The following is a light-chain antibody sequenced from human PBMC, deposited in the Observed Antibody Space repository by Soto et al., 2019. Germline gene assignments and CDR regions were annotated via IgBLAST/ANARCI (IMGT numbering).Light chain of an antibody. CDR1: LTVDGNY. CDR3: QQYSASPRT. Sequence: AGRATLSCRASLTVDGNYLAWYHQKPGQPPRLLIHSASTRAPGIPDRFSASWAGTDFTLTTSRLEPEDSAGYYCQQYSASPRTFGPGTKVDIK. J-gene: IGKJ3*01. CDR2: SAS. V-gene: IGKV3-20*01.